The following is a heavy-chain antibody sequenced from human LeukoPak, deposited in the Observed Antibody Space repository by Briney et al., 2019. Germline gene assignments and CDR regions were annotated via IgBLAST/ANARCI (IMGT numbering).Heavy chain of an antibody. CDR2: ISYDGSNK. J-gene: IGHJ3*02. V-gene: IGHV3-30-3*01. CDR1: GFTFSGSA. D-gene: IGHD5-12*01. Sequence: GGSLRLSCAASGFTFSGSAMHWVRQAPGKGLEWVAVISYDGSNKYYADSVKGRFTISRDNSKNTLYLQMNSLRAEDTAVYYCARGSSRVLVAASTHDAFDIWGQGTMVTVSS. CDR3: ARGSSRVLVAASTHDAFDI.